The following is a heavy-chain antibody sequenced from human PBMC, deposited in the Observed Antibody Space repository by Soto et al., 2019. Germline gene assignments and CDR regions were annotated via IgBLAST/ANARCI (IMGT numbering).Heavy chain of an antibody. J-gene: IGHJ4*02. CDR2: IYYSGST. CDR1: GGSISSYY. CDR3: ARHHDS. V-gene: IGHV4-59*08. Sequence: PSETLSLTCTVSGGSISSYYCSWIRQPPGKGLEWIGYIYYSGSTNYNPSLKSRVTISVDTSKNQLSLKLSSVTAADTAVYYCARHHDSWGQGTLVTVSS.